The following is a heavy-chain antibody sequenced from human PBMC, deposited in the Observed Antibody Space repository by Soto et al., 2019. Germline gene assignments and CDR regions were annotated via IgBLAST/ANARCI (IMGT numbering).Heavy chain of an antibody. D-gene: IGHD5-18*01. CDR3: ARVGGYNYPFDS. V-gene: IGHV4-34*01. J-gene: IGHJ4*02. CDR2: INHSANS. Sequence: SETLSLTCAIYGGSFSHYYWSWVRQPPGKGLEWIGEINHSANSNYNPSLKSRVTISIDTSKTQFSLRLNSVTAADTAVYFCARVGGYNYPFDSWGQGTLGNVS. CDR1: GGSFSHYY.